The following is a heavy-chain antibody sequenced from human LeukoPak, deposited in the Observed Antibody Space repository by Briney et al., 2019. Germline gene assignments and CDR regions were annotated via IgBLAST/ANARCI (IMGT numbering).Heavy chain of an antibody. CDR1: GDSISSYY. Sequence: PSETLFLTCTVSGDSISSYYWSWLRQPPGKGLEWIGYIYYSGSTNYNPSLKSRVTISVDTSKNQFSLKLSSVTAADTAVYYCARVGIVVVPAAIPHVDYWGPGTLVTVSS. D-gene: IGHD2-2*01. V-gene: IGHV4-59*01. J-gene: IGHJ4*02. CDR3: ARVGIVVVPAAIPHVDY. CDR2: IYYSGST.